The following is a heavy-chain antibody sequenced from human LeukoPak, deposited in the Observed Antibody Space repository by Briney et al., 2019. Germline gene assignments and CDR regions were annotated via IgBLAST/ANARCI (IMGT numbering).Heavy chain of an antibody. CDR2: INPNSGGT. V-gene: IGHV1-2*04. CDR1: GYTFTGYY. CDR3: ARAGVGATTAFDY. D-gene: IGHD1-26*01. Sequence: GASVKVSCKASGYTFTGYYMHWVRQAPGQGLEWMGWINPNSGGTNYAQKFQGWVTMTRDTSISTAYMELSRLRSDDTAVYYCARAGVGATTAFDYWGQGALVTVSS. J-gene: IGHJ4*02.